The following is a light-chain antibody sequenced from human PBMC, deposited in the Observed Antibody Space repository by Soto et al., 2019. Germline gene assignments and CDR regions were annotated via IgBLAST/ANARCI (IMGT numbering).Light chain of an antibody. J-gene: IGKJ1*01. CDR3: QQRSNWPK. CDR1: QSVRSSY. Sequence: EIVLTPSPGTLSLSPGERATLSCRASQSVRSSYLAWYQPKPGQAPRLLIYGASNRATGIPARFSGSGSGTDFTLTISSLEPEDFAVYYCQQRSNWPKFGQGTKVDIK. V-gene: IGKV3D-20*02. CDR2: GAS.